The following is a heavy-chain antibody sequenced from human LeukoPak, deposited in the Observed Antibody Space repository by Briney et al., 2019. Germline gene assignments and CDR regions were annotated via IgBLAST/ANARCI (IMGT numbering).Heavy chain of an antibody. CDR2: INHSGGT. V-gene: IGHV4-34*01. Sequence: SETLSLTCAVYGGSFSGYYWSWIRQPPGKGLEWIGEINHSGGTNYNPSLKSRVTISVDTSKNQFSLKLSSVTAADTAVYYCATVAAAGTFVWGQGTLVTVSS. J-gene: IGHJ4*02. CDR3: ATVAAAGTFV. D-gene: IGHD6-13*01. CDR1: GGSFSGYY.